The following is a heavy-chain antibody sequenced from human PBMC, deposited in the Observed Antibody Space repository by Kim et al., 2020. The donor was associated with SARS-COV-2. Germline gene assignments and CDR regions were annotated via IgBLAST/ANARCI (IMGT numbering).Heavy chain of an antibody. Sequence: NTGYTQTFQARVSSTRDTSATTAKLELSGLRSEDTAVYYCAREAVAGSFDHWGQGTLVTVSS. V-gene: IGHV1-3*01. CDR3: AREAVAGSFDH. D-gene: IGHD6-19*01. CDR2: NT. J-gene: IGHJ4*02.